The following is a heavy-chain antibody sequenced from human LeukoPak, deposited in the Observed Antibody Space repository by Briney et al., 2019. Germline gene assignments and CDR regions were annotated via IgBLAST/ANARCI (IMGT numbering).Heavy chain of an antibody. D-gene: IGHD6-13*01. Sequence: PGGSLRLSCAASGFTFSSYSMNWVRQAPGKGLEWVSSISSSSSYIYYADSVKGRFTISRDNAKNSLYLQMNSLRAEDTAMYYCARERWPDSRIDYWGQGTLVTVSS. CDR3: ARERWPDSRIDY. CDR1: GFTFSSYS. J-gene: IGHJ4*02. CDR2: ISSSSSYI. V-gene: IGHV3-21*01.